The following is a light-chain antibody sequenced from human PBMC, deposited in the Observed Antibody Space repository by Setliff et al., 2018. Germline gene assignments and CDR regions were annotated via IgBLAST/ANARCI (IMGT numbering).Light chain of an antibody. CDR3: SSYTGSDTMV. V-gene: IGLV2-11*01. Sequence: QSALTQPRSVSGSPGQSVTISCTGTSSDVGGYNYVSWYQQRPGKAPKLMIFDVSRRPSGVSDRFSGSKSGNTASLSISGLQAEDEADYYCSSYTGSDTMVFGTGTKGTVL. CDR1: SSDVGGYNY. CDR2: DVS. J-gene: IGLJ1*01.